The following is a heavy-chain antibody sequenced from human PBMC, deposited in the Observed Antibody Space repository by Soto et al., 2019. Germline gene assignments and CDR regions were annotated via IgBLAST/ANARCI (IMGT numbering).Heavy chain of an antibody. V-gene: IGHV4-4*07. CDR3: ARESNPDNPIAALVDAFDI. J-gene: IGHJ3*02. CDR2: IYTSGST. D-gene: IGHD6-6*01. Sequence: LSLTCTVSGGSISSYYWSWIRQPAGKGLEWIGRIYTSGSTNYNPSLKSRVTMSVDTSKNQFSLKLSSVTAADTAVYYCARESNPDNPIAALVDAFDIWGQGTMVTVSS. CDR1: GGSISSYY.